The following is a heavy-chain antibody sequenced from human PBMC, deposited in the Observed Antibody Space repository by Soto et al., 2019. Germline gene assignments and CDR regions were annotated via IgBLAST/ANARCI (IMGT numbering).Heavy chain of an antibody. CDR3: SRDPPIVVVVAATPYFDY. Sequence: QVQLVESGGCVVQPGRSLRLSCAASGFTFSSYAMYWVSQAPGKRLEWVAVISYDGSNKYYADSVKGRFTISRDNSKNTLYLQMNSLRAEDTAAYYCSRDPPIVVVVAATPYFDYWGQGTLVTVSS. D-gene: IGHD2-15*01. V-gene: IGHV3-30-3*01. CDR1: GFTFSSYA. CDR2: ISYDGSNK. J-gene: IGHJ4*02.